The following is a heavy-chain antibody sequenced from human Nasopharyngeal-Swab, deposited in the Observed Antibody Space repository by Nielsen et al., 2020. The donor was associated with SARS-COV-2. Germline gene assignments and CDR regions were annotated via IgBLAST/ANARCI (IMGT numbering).Heavy chain of an antibody. D-gene: IGHD3-22*01. J-gene: IGHJ6*02. Sequence: GGSLRLSCAASGFTFSSYSMNWVRQAPGKGLEWVSYISSSSSTIYYADSVKGRFTISRDNAKNSLYLQMNSLRDEDTAVYYCARGGRWDDSTEWDYYYYGMDVWGQGTTATVSS. CDR2: ISSSSSTI. CDR1: GFTFSSYS. CDR3: ARGGRWDDSTEWDYYYYGMDV. V-gene: IGHV3-48*02.